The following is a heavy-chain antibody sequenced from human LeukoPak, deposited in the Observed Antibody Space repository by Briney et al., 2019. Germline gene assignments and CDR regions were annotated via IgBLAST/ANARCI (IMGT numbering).Heavy chain of an antibody. CDR3: TRDSRVVRWLQLVVGDYFDY. CDR1: GYTFTSYY. Sequence: ASVKVSCKASGYTFTSYYMHWVRQAPGQGLEWMGIINPSGGSTSYAQKFQGRVTMTRDTSTSTVYMELSSLRSEDTAVYYCTRDSRVVRWLQLVVGDYFDYWGQGTLVTVSS. CDR2: INPSGGST. J-gene: IGHJ4*02. D-gene: IGHD5-24*01. V-gene: IGHV1-46*01.